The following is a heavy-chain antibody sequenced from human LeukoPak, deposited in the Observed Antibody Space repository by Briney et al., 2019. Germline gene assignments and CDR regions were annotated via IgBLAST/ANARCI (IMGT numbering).Heavy chain of an antibody. D-gene: IGHD5-24*01. CDR3: AKDMTRRDGYNYYFDY. Sequence: GGSLRLSCAASGFTFDDYAMHWVRQAPGKGLEWVSGISWNSGSIGYADSVKGRFTISRDNAKNSPYLQMNSLRAEDTALYYCAKDMTRRDGYNYYFDYWGQGTLVTVSS. CDR1: GFTFDDYA. J-gene: IGHJ4*02. CDR2: ISWNSGSI. V-gene: IGHV3-9*01.